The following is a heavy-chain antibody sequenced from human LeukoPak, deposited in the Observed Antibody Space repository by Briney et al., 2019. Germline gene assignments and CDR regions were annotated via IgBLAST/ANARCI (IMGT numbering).Heavy chain of an antibody. V-gene: IGHV4-4*07. CDR3: ATRSHYYDSSGYYYYYYMDV. CDR1: GGSISSYY. J-gene: IGHJ6*03. D-gene: IGHD3-22*01. CDR2: IYTSGST. Sequence: SETLSLTCTVSGGSISSYYWSWIRQPAGKGLEWIGRIYTSGSTNYNPSLKNRVTMSVDTSKNQFSLKLSSVTAADTAVYYCATRSHYYDSSGYYYYYYMDVWGKGTTVTVSS.